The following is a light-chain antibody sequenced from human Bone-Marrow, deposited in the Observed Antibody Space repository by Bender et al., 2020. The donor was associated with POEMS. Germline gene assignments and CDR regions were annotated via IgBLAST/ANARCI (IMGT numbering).Light chain of an antibody. J-gene: IGLJ3*02. CDR3: AVWDDSLNGWV. V-gene: IGLV1-50*01. CDR2: GDS. Sequence: QSVLTQPPSASGTPGQRVTISCAGSSSNIGAGYDVHWYQQVPGTAPKLLIFGDSNRPSGVPDRISGSKSGTSASLAITGLQAEDEADYYCAVWDDSLNGWVFGGGTKLTVL. CDR1: SSNIGAGYD.